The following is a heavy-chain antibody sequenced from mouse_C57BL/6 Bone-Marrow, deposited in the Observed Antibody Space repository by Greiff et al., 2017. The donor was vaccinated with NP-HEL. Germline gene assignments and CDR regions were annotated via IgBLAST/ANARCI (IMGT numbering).Heavy chain of an antibody. Sequence: EVQLQQSGAELVRPGASVKLSCTASGFNIKDDYMHWVRQRPEQGLEWIGWIDPENGDTEYASKFQGKATITADKSSNTAYLQLSSLTSEDTAVYYCTTYHYGSSFLFDYWGQGTTLTVSS. CDR1: GFNIKDDY. CDR2: IDPENGDT. D-gene: IGHD1-1*01. V-gene: IGHV14-4*01. CDR3: TTYHYGSSFLFDY. J-gene: IGHJ2*01.